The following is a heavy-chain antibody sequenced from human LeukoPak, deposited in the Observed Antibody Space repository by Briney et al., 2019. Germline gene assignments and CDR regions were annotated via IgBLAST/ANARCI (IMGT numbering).Heavy chain of an antibody. CDR1: GFTFSSYA. J-gene: IGHJ4*02. D-gene: IGHD1-14*01. V-gene: IGHV3-21*01. Sequence: GGSLRLSCAASGFTFSSYAMSWVRQAPGKGLEWVSSISSSSSYIYYADSVKGRFTISRDNAKNSLYLQMNSLRAEDTAVYYCARDQGVLPGANWGQGTLVTVSS. CDR3: ARDQGVLPGAN. CDR2: ISSSSSYI.